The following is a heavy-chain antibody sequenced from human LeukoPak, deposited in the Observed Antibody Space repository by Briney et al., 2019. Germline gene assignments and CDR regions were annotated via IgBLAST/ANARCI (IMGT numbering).Heavy chain of an antibody. V-gene: IGHV3-48*03. Sequence: GGXLRLSCAASGFTFSSYEMNWVRQAPGKGLEWVSYISSSGTTIYYADSVKGRFTISRDNAKNSLYLQMNSLRAEDTAVYYCARVGVVVAATGNLWFDPWGQGTLVTVSS. CDR2: ISSSGTTI. D-gene: IGHD2-15*01. CDR3: ARVGVVVAATGNLWFDP. J-gene: IGHJ5*02. CDR1: GFTFSSYE.